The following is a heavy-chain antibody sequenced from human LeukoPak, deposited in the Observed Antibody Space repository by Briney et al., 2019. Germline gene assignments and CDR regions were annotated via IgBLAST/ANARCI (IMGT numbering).Heavy chain of an antibody. D-gene: IGHD1-26*01. Sequence: GGSLRLSCAASGFILGTHGMHWVRQAPGKGLEWVAGMWYDGSREDYADSVKGRFTISRDMSKNTLNLQMNSLRVEDTAMFYCARDLSFGSLDFRGQGTLVTVSS. CDR1: GFILGTHG. J-gene: IGHJ4*02. CDR3: ARDLSFGSLDF. V-gene: IGHV3-33*01. CDR2: MWYDGSRE.